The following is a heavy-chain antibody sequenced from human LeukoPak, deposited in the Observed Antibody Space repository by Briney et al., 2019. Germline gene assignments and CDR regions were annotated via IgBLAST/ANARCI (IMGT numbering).Heavy chain of an antibody. CDR1: GFTFSSYG. V-gene: IGHV3-30*18. CDR2: ISYDGSNK. Sequence: PGGSLRLSCAASGFTFSSYGMHWVRQAPGKGLEWVAVISYDGSNKYYADSVKGRFTISRDNSKNTLYLQMNSLRAEDTAVYYCAKEGTVTTTTIDYWGQGTLVTVSS. CDR3: AKEGTVTTTTIDY. D-gene: IGHD4-17*01. J-gene: IGHJ4*02.